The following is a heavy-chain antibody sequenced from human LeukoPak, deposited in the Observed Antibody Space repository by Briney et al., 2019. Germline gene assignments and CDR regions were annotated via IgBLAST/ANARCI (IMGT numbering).Heavy chain of an antibody. CDR1: GYTFTGYY. D-gene: IGHD3-9*01. Sequence: ASVKVSCKASGYTFTGYYMHWVRQAPGQGLEWMGWINPNSGGTNYAQKFQGRVTMTRDTSISTAYMELSRLRSDDTAVYYCARDGGRYVDWLLQEYWGQGTLVTVSS. CDR2: INPNSGGT. CDR3: ARDGGRYVDWLLQEY. V-gene: IGHV1-2*02. J-gene: IGHJ4*02.